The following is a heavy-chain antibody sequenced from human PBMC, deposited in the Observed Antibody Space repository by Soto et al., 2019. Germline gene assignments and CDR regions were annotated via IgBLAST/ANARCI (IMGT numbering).Heavy chain of an antibody. Sequence: SVKVSCKASGGTFSSYAISWVRQAPGQGLEWMGGIIPIFGTANYAQKFQGRVTITADESTSTAYMELSSLRSEDTAVYYCARDVEGYDFWSGPYYYYGMDVWGQGTTVTVSS. CDR1: GGTFSSYA. CDR3: ARDVEGYDFWSGPYYYYGMDV. V-gene: IGHV1-69*13. D-gene: IGHD3-3*01. CDR2: IIPIFGTA. J-gene: IGHJ6*02.